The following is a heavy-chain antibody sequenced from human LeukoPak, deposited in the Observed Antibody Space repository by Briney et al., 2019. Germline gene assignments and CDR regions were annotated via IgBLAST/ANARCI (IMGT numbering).Heavy chain of an antibody. D-gene: IGHD3-22*01. Sequence: GASVKVSCKASGYTFTGYYMHWVRQAPGQGLEWMGWINPNSGGTNYAQKFQGRVTMTRDTSISTAYMELSSLRSDDTAVYYCARSGLYYYDSSGYPKDYWGQGTLVTVSS. V-gene: IGHV1-2*02. J-gene: IGHJ4*02. CDR3: ARSGLYYYDSSGYPKDY. CDR2: INPNSGGT. CDR1: GYTFTGYY.